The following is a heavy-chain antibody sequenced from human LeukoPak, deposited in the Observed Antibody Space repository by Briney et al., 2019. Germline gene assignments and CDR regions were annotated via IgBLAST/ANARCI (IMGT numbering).Heavy chain of an antibody. D-gene: IGHD3-9*01. CDR2: ISYDGSNK. CDR1: GFTFSSYA. CDR3: ARDTNYDILTGYYSGSDYYGMDV. Sequence: QPGRSLRLSCAASGFTFSSYAMHWVRQAPGKGLEWVAVISYDGSNKCYADSVKGRFTISRDNSKNTLYLQMNSLRAEDTAVYYCARDTNYDILTGYYSGSDYYGMDVWGQGTTVTVSS. V-gene: IGHV3-30-3*01. J-gene: IGHJ6*02.